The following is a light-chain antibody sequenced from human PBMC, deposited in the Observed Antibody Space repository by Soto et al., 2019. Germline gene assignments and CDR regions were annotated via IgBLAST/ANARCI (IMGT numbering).Light chain of an antibody. Sequence: EIVMTQSPATLSVSPGERATVSCRASQSVSSNLAWYQQKPGQAPRLLIYGASTRAIGIPARFSGSGSGTEFTLTISSLRSEDFAFYYCQQYNNWPLATFGKGTKV. CDR2: GAS. V-gene: IGKV3-15*01. CDR1: QSVSSN. J-gene: IGKJ1*01. CDR3: QQYNNWPLAT.